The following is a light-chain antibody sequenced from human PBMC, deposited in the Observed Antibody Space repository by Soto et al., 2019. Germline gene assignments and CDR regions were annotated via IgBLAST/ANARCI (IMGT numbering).Light chain of an antibody. V-gene: IGKV1-5*01. CDR2: YAS. Sequence: DIQMTQSPSTLSASVGDRVTITCRASQSISRSLAWYQHQPGKAPKLLIYYASSLESGVPSRFSGIGSGTEFTLSIRSPQPEDFGTYYCQQCYMGWTFGQGTKVDIK. CDR3: QQCYMGWT. CDR1: QSISRS. J-gene: IGKJ1*01.